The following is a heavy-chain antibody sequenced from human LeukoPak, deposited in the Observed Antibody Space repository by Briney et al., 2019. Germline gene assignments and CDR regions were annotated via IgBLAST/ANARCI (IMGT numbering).Heavy chain of an antibody. J-gene: IGHJ3*02. Sequence: GSLRLSCAASGFTFSDAWMNWIRQPPGKGLEWIGYIYYSGRTDSNPSLKSRVTVSVDTSKNQFNLRLTSVTAADTAMYYCARRNDFDIWGPGTMVTVSS. CDR1: GFTFSDAW. CDR3: ARRNDFDI. V-gene: IGHV4-59*08. CDR2: IYYSGRT.